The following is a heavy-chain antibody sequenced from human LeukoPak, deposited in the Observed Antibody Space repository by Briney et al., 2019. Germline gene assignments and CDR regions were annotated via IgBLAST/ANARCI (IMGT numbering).Heavy chain of an antibody. CDR1: GFTVSSNY. CDR2: ISGSGGST. J-gene: IGHJ1*01. V-gene: IGHV3-23*01. Sequence: GGSLRLSCAASGFTVSSNYMSWVRQAPGKGLEWVSAISGSGGSTYYADSVKGRFTISRDNSKNTLYLQMNSLRAEDTAVYYCAKGHYYDSSGYPEYFQHWGQGTLVTVSS. D-gene: IGHD3-22*01. CDR3: AKGHYYDSSGYPEYFQH.